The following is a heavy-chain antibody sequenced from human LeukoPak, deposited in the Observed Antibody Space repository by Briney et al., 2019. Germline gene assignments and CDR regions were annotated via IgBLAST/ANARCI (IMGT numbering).Heavy chain of an antibody. J-gene: IGHJ4*02. CDR3: AKGRPGGYIGIWAPIDY. Sequence: GGSLRLSCAASGYPFDDYAMHWVRQAPGKGLEWVSGISWNSGSIGYADSVKGRFTISRDNAKNSLYLQMNSLRAEDMALYYSAKGRPGGYIGIWAPIDYWGQGTLVTVSS. CDR2: ISWNSGSI. CDR1: GYPFDDYA. D-gene: IGHD2-2*02. V-gene: IGHV3-9*03.